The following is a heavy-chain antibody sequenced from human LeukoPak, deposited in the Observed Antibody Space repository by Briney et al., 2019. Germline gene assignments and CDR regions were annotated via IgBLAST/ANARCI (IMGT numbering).Heavy chain of an antibody. CDR3: AKVYSAGWYPGYFDY. CDR2: ISYDGSTK. Sequence: GGSLRLSCAASGFTFSSYAIHWVRQAPGKGLEWVALISYDGSTKYSTDSVKGRFTISRDNSKNTLYLQMNSLRAEDTAVYYCAKVYSAGWYPGYFDYWGQGTLVTVSS. J-gene: IGHJ4*02. V-gene: IGHV3-30*04. D-gene: IGHD6-19*01. CDR1: GFTFSSYA.